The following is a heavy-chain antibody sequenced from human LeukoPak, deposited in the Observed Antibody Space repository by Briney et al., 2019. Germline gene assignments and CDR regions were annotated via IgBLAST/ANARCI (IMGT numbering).Heavy chain of an antibody. Sequence: RASQKVSCRASGYTFTSYGISWVRHAPGQGLEWRRWISAYNGNTNYAQKLQGRVTMTTDTSTSTAYMELRSLRSDDTAVYYCARDRYYDILTGYYPFDYWGQGTLVTVSS. D-gene: IGHD3-9*01. V-gene: IGHV1-18*04. CDR1: GYTFTSYG. CDR3: ARDRYYDILTGYYPFDY. CDR2: ISAYNGNT. J-gene: IGHJ4*02.